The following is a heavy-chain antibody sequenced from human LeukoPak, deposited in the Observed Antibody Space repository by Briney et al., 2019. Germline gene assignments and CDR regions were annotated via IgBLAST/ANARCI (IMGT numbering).Heavy chain of an antibody. Sequence: QPGGSLRLSCAASGFTFSSYAMNWVRQAPGKGLEWVSVISSSGDTTYCSDSVKGRFIISRDNSKNTLYQQMNSLRAEDTAVYYCAKAGIAVPATPEYCGQGTQVTVSS. CDR3: AKAGIAVPATPEY. D-gene: IGHD6-19*01. V-gene: IGHV3-23*01. J-gene: IGHJ4*02. CDR1: GFTFSSYA. CDR2: ISSSGDTT.